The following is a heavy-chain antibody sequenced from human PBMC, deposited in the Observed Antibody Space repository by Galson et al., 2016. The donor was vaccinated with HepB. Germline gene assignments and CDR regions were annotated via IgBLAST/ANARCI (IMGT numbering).Heavy chain of an antibody. Sequence: SLRLSCAASGFTFTNYAMSWVRQAPGKGLEWVAGIGGSGGGTHYADSVRGRFTISRDNSMNTLYLQMKSLRAEDTAIYYCTKDKLIVIVPAAGNWFDPWGQGTLVTVSS. J-gene: IGHJ5*02. V-gene: IGHV3-23*01. CDR3: TKDKLIVIVPAAGNWFDP. CDR2: IGGSGGGT. CDR1: GFTFTNYA. D-gene: IGHD2-2*01.